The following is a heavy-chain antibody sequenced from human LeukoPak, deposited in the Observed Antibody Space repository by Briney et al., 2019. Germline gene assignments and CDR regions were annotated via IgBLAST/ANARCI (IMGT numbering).Heavy chain of an antibody. CDR1: GFIFSNYG. J-gene: IGHJ4*02. D-gene: IGHD6-19*01. Sequence: GGSLRLSCEVSGFIFSNYGMHWVRQAPGKGLEWVALIWYDGRTKSHADSVKGRFTISRDNSASTLYLQMSSLRVEDTAVYYCAREWGRIAVAGGPGYWGQGALVTVSS. CDR2: IWYDGRTK. V-gene: IGHV3-33*01. CDR3: AREWGRIAVAGGPGY.